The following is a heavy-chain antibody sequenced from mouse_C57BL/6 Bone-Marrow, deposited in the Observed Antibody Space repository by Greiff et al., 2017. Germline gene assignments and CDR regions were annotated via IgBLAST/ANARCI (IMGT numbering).Heavy chain of an antibody. CDR1: GFTFSDYY. Sequence: EVKLMESGGGLVQPGGSLKLSCAASGFTFSDYYMYWVRQTPEKRLEWVAYISNGGGSTYYPDTVKGRFTISRDNAKNTLYLQMSRLKSEDTAMYYCARQRFITTVVAPIWYAMDYWGQGTSVTVSS. CDR2: ISNGGGST. D-gene: IGHD1-1*01. CDR3: ARQRFITTVVAPIWYAMDY. V-gene: IGHV5-12*01. J-gene: IGHJ4*01.